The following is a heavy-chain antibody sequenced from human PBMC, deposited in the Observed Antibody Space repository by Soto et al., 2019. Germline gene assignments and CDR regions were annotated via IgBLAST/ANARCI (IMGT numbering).Heavy chain of an antibody. CDR2: TYYKSMWYN. Sequence: PSQTLSLTCAISGDSISSNGAAWTWIRQSPSRGLEWLGRTYYKSMWYNDYAASVKSRITINPDTSKNQFSLQLNSVTPEDTAVYYCVRERKYQLLSWYWFDPWGQGTLVTVSS. CDR1: GDSISSNGAA. D-gene: IGHD2-2*01. CDR3: VRERKYQLLSWYWFDP. J-gene: IGHJ5*02. V-gene: IGHV6-1*01.